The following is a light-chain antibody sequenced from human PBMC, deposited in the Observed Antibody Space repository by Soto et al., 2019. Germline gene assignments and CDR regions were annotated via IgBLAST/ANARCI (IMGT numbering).Light chain of an antibody. V-gene: IGKV1-39*01. J-gene: IGKJ1*01. CDR3: QQTDSTPQT. CDR1: QSIRNY. Sequence: IQMTQSTSSLSASVGDRVTISCRASQSIRNYVSWYQQKPGTAPKLLIRAASTLQSGVPSRFSGSGSGTDFNLTISRLQIEDFGTYFCQQTDSTPQTFGQGTNVEI. CDR2: AAS.